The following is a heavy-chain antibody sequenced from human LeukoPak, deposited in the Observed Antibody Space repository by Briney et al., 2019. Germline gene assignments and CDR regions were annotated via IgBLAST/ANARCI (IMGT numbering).Heavy chain of an antibody. CDR3: ARGQDWKSTTFDY. D-gene: IGHD1-1*01. J-gene: IGHJ4*02. CDR1: GGPISTYY. Sequence: SETLSLTCTVSGGPISTYYWNWIRQPPGKGLEWLGYIYYSGSTNYNPALKSRVTISADTSKKQFSLKLSSVTAADTAVYYCARGQDWKSTTFDYWGQGTLVTVSS. CDR2: IYYSGST. V-gene: IGHV4-59*01.